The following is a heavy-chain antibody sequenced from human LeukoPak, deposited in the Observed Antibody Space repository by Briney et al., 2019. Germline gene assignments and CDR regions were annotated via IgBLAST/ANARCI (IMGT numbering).Heavy chain of an antibody. CDR1: GCTFSSYT. V-gene: IGHV3-48*02. CDR3: FQAEDGIRDSSGWCDS. J-gene: IGHJ5*01. D-gene: IGHD6-19*01. Sequence: GGSLRLSCTTSGCTFSSYTMNWVRQASGKELEWISYINSVRNTLYYADSVKGRFTISRDNAKNSLYLQMNSLRDEDTAVYFFFQAEDGIRDSSGWCDSWGQGTLVTVSS. CDR2: INSVRNTL.